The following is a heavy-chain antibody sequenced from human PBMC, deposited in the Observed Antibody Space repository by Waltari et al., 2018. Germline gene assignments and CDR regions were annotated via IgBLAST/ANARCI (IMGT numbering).Heavy chain of an antibody. V-gene: IGHV3-48*04. CDR3: ARNLGSSGRYFDY. CDR1: GFTFSSYR. CDR2: IISSSSTI. D-gene: IGHD6-19*01. J-gene: IGHJ4*02. Sequence: EVQLVESGGGLVQPGGSLRLSCAASGFTFSSYRMNWVRQAPRKGREWVSYIISSSSTIYYAYAVKCRFHISRDNATNSLSLQMNSLRAEYTAVYYCARNLGSSGRYFDYWGQGTLVTVSS.